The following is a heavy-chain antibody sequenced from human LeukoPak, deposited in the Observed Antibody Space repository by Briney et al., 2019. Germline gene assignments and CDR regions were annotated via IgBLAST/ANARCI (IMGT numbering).Heavy chain of an antibody. CDR3: AAGGYCSGGRCHEYFQH. Sequence: SETLSLTCAVSGGSISSSHWWSWVRQPPGKGLEWIGEIYHSGSTNDNPSLKSRVTISVDKSKNQFSLKLSSVTAADTAVYYCAAGGYCSGGRCHEYFQHWGQGTLVTVSS. CDR1: GGSISSSHW. J-gene: IGHJ1*01. CDR2: IYHSGST. D-gene: IGHD2-15*01. V-gene: IGHV4-4*02.